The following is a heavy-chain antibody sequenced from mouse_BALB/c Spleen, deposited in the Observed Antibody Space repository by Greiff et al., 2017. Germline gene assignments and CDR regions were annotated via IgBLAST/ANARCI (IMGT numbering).Heavy chain of an antibody. D-gene: IGHD1-1*01. J-gene: IGHJ3*01. Sequence: QVQLKQPGAELVKPGASVKLSCKASGYTFTSYWMHWVKQRPGQGLEWIGEINPSNGRTNYNEKFKSKATLTVDKSSSTAYMQLSSLTSEDSAVYYCARFYYGSRPYWGQGTLVTVSA. CDR2: INPSNGRT. CDR3: ARFYYGSRPY. CDR1: GYTFTSYW. V-gene: IGHV1S81*02.